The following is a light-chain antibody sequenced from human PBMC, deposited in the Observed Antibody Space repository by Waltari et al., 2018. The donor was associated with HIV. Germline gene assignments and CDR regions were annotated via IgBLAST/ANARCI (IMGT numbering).Light chain of an antibody. Sequence: SVLTQPPSASGTPGQRVTISCSGSTSNIGSNSVFWYQHLPGTAPKLLIHMNNQRPSGVPDRFSGSTSGTSACLAIRGLRSEDEAEYYCVAWDDSLGGVVLGGGTKVAVL. CDR2: MNN. V-gene: IGLV1-47*01. CDR3: VAWDDSLGGVV. J-gene: IGLJ2*01. CDR1: TSNIGSNS.